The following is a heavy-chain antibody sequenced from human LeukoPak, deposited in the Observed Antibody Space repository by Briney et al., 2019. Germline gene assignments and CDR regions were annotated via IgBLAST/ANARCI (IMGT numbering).Heavy chain of an antibody. D-gene: IGHD6-19*01. J-gene: IGHJ6*03. CDR1: GGSISSSSYY. V-gene: IGHV4-39*01. CDR3: ARAPLIGVLQWYYFMDV. CDR2: IYYSGST. Sequence: SETLSLTCTVSGGSISSSSYYWGWIRQPPGKGLEWIGSIYYSGSTYYNPSLKSRVTISVDTSKNQFSLKLSSVTAADTAVYYCARAPLIGVLQWYYFMDVWGKGTTVTVSS.